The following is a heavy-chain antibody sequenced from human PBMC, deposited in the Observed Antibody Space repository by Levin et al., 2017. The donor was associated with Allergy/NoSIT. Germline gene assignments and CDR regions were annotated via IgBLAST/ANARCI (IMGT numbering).Heavy chain of an antibody. Sequence: SETLSLTCTVSGGSISSYYWSWIRQPPGKGLEWIGYIYYSGSTNYNPSLKSRVTISVDTSKNQFSLKLSSVTAADTAVYYCGRYGSGTYSFDYWGQGTLVTVSS. CDR2: IYYSGST. J-gene: IGHJ4*02. V-gene: IGHV4-59*01. CDR3: GRYGSGTYSFDY. CDR1: GGSISSYY. D-gene: IGHD3-10*01.